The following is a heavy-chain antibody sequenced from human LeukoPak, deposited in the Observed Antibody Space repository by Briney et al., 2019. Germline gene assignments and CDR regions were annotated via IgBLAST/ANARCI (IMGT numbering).Heavy chain of an antibody. D-gene: IGHD4-11*01. CDR2: IYYSGST. V-gene: IGHV4-61*05. CDR3: ARRLRTTVPYFDY. Sequence: RPSETLSLTCTVSGGSISSSSYYWGWIRQPPGKGLEWIGYIYYSGSTNYNPSLKSRVTISVDTSKNQFSLKLSSVTAADTAVYYCARRLRTTVPYFDYWGQGTLVTVSS. J-gene: IGHJ4*02. CDR1: GGSISSSSYY.